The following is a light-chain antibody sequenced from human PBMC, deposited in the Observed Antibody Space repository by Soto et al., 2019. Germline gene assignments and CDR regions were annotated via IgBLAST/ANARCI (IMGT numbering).Light chain of an antibody. CDR2: GAS. J-gene: IGKJ2*01. Sequence: EIVLTQSPGTLSLSPGERATLSCRASESVSSNLLAWYQQKPGQAPRLLMYGASRRATGIPDRFSGSGSGTDFTLTISRLEPEDFAVYYCQRYGSSYTFGQGTKVDIK. CDR1: ESVSSNL. CDR3: QRYGSSYT. V-gene: IGKV3-20*01.